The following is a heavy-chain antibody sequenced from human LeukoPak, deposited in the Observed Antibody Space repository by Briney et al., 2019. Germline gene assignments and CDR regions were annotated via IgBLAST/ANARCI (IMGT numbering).Heavy chain of an antibody. Sequence: GASVEVSCKASGYTFTGYYMHWVRQAPGQGLEWMGWINPNSGGTNYAQKFQGRVTMTRDTSISTAYMELSRLRSDDTAVYYCARDAGSGSYYYYYYYYMDVWGKGTTVTISS. CDR2: INPNSGGT. J-gene: IGHJ6*03. V-gene: IGHV1-2*02. D-gene: IGHD3-10*01. CDR3: ARDAGSGSYYYYYYYYMDV. CDR1: GYTFTGYY.